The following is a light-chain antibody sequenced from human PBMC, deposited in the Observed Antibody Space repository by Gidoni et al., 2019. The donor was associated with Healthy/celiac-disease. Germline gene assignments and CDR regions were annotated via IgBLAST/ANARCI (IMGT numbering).Light chain of an antibody. CDR2: AAS. J-gene: IGKJ4*01. Sequence: DIQMTQSPSSLSASVGDRVTITCRASQSISSYLNWYQLKPGKAPKLLIYAASSLQSGVPSRFSGRGSGTDFTLTISSLQPEDFATYYCQQSYSTPLTFGGETKVEIK. CDR1: QSISSY. CDR3: QQSYSTPLT. V-gene: IGKV1-39*01.